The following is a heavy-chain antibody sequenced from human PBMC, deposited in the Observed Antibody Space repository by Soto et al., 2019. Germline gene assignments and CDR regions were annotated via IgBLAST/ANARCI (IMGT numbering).Heavy chain of an antibody. CDR2: ISAYNGNT. J-gene: IGHJ4*02. D-gene: IGHD2-21*02. Sequence: ASVKVSCKASGYTFTSYGISWVRQAPGQGLEWMGWISAYNGNTNYAQKLQGRVTMTTDTSTSTAYMELRSLRSDDTAVYYCARDTIAYCGGDCYSVEDYWGQGTLATVSS. CDR3: ARDTIAYCGGDCYSVEDY. CDR1: GYTFTSYG. V-gene: IGHV1-18*01.